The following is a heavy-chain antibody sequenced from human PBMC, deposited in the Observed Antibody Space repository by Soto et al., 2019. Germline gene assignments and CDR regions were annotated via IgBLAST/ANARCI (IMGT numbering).Heavy chain of an antibody. V-gene: IGHV3-30*18. Sequence: QVQLVESGGGVVQPGRSLRLSCVASGVTFSTSDMHWVRQAPVQRLEWVAVVSYDERNIYYADSVKGRFSVSTDNSNNTLFLQMDRLRAEDTPVYFCEKWVNKSLDDYWGQAALVTFSS. J-gene: IGHJ4*02. CDR2: VSYDERNI. D-gene: IGHD3-16*01. CDR1: GVTFSTSD. CDR3: EKWVNKSLDDY.